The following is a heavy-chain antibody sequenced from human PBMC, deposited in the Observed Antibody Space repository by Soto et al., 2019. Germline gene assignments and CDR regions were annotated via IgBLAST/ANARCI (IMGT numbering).Heavy chain of an antibody. CDR3: ARDRHGSGSYSPYNHCMDV. V-gene: IGHV3-7*01. CDR2: IKQDGSEK. Sequence: GGSLRLSCAASGFTFSRNWMSWVRQAPGKGLEWVANIKQDGSEKYYVDSVKGRFTISRDNAKNSLYLQMNSLRAEDTAVYYCARDRHGSGSYSPYNHCMDVWGQGPTVTASS. J-gene: IGHJ6*02. D-gene: IGHD3-10*01. CDR1: GFTFSRNW.